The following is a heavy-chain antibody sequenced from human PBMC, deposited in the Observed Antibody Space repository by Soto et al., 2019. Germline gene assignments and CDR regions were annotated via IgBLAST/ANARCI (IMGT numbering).Heavy chain of an antibody. CDR3: ARDVSPGSSSLYLDAFDI. D-gene: IGHD6-13*01. V-gene: IGHV3-7*01. CDR1: GFTFSSYW. J-gene: IGHJ3*02. CDR2: IKQDGGEK. Sequence: PGGSLRLSCAASGFTFSSYWMSWVRQAPGKGLEWVANIKQDGGEKYYVDSVKGRSTISRDNAKNSLYLQMNSLRAEDTAVYYCARDVSPGSSSLYLDAFDIWGQGTMVTVSS.